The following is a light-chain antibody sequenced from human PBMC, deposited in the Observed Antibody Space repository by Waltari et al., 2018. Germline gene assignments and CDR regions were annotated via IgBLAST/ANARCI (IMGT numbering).Light chain of an antibody. CDR3: HQHHTAPLT. V-gene: IGKV4-1*01. J-gene: IGKJ4*01. CDR2: WAS. CDR1: KNLLASSDNKHY. Sequence: DIVMTQSPDSLAVSLGESATINCKSRKNLLASSDNKHYLACYQQKPGQSPKLLIYWASTRDSWVPDRFSGSGSGTDFTLTITSLQAEDVAVYYCHQHHTAPLTFGGGTKVGIK.